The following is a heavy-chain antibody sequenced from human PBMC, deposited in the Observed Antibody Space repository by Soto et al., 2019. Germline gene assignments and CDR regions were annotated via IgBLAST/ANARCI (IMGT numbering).Heavy chain of an antibody. V-gene: IGHV1-18*04. Sequence: ASVKVSCKAPGYTFTSYGISWVRQAPGQGLEWMGWISAYNGNTNYAQKLQGRVTMTTDTSTSTAYMELRSLRSDDTAVYYCARNGGGYCSGGSCYWVGSYYYGMDVWGQGTTVTVSS. CDR1: GYTFTSYG. D-gene: IGHD2-15*01. CDR2: ISAYNGNT. J-gene: IGHJ6*02. CDR3: ARNGGGYCSGGSCYWVGSYYYGMDV.